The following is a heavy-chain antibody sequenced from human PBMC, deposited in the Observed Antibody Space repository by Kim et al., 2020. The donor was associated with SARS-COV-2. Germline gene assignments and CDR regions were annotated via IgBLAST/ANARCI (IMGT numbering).Heavy chain of an antibody. CDR1: GFTFSSYS. V-gene: IGHV3-23*01. Sequence: GGSLRLSCAASGFTFSSYSMSWVRQAPGKGLEWVAAISGNSGSTYYADAVKGRFTISRDNSKNTLYLQMNSLRAEDTAVYSCAKPPLVDTAMVWYYWGQGTLVTVSP. CDR2: ISGNSGST. J-gene: IGHJ4*02. D-gene: IGHD5-18*01. CDR3: AKPPLVDTAMVWYY.